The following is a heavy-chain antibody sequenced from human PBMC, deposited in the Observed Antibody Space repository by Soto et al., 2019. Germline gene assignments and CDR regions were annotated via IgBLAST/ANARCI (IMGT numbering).Heavy chain of an antibody. CDR2: IIPIIGVT. V-gene: IGHV1-69*17. CDR3: ARESLGAKGADH. Sequence: QVQLVQSGAEVKRPGSSVKVSCESSGDTFNSYVISWVRQAPGQGLEWMGGIIPIIGVTNYEPKFQGRVTISALSSSGTAYRALTNPGVDDTALYYCARESLGAKGADHWGPGMLVTVSS. CDR1: GDTFNSYV. J-gene: IGHJ5*02.